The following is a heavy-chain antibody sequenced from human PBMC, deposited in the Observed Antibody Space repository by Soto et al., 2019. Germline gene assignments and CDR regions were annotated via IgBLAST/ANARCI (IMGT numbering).Heavy chain of an antibody. D-gene: IGHD1-1*01. Sequence: QLQLQESGPGLVKPSENLSLTCTVSGCSISTRNSYWGWLRQPPGKWLEWLGSIYYIGNTYSNPSRKGWGTLSKDSAKARFALNLSSVSPADTAVDYCGAQDDVAKGYHFETWGQGTMVTVSS. V-gene: IGHV4-39*02. J-gene: IGHJ4*02. CDR1: GCSISTRNSY. CDR2: IYYIGNT. CDR3: GAQDDVAKGYHFET.